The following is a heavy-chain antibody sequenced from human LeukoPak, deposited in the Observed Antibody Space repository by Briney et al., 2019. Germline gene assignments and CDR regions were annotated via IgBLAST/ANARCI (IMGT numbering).Heavy chain of an antibody. Sequence: PSETLSLTCTVSGGSISSYYWSWLRQPPGKGLEWIGYIYYSGSTNYNPSLKSRVTISVDTSKNQFSLKLSSVTAADTAVYYCARLNYYYYYGMDVWGQGTTVTVSS. CDR2: IYYSGST. J-gene: IGHJ6*02. V-gene: IGHV4-59*08. CDR1: GGSISSYY. CDR3: ARLNYYYYYGMDV.